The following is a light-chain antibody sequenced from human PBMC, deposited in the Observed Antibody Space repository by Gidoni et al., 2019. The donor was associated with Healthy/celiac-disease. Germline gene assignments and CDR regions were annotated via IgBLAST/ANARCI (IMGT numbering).Light chain of an antibody. Sequence: RMTQSPSSFSASTGDRVTITCRASQGISSYLAWYQQKPGKAPKLLIYAASTLQSGVPARFSSSGSGTDFTLTISCLESEDFATYYCQQYYSYPLTFGGGTKVEIK. CDR2: AAS. J-gene: IGKJ4*02. CDR1: QGISSY. CDR3: QQYYSYPLT. V-gene: IGKV1-8*01.